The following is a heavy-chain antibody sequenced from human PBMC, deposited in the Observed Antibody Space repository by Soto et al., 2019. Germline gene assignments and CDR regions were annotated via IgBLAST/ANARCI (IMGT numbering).Heavy chain of an antibody. Sequence: QVQLQESGPGLVKPSQTLSLTCTVSGGSLSSGGYYWSWIRQHPGKGLEWIGYIYYSGSTYYNPSLKSRDTISVDTSKNQFSLKLSSVTAADTAVYYCARTTVTRSSKGLYNWFDPWGQGTLVTVSS. D-gene: IGHD4-17*01. CDR3: ARTTVTRSSKGLYNWFDP. V-gene: IGHV4-31*03. J-gene: IGHJ5*02. CDR1: GGSLSSGGYY. CDR2: IYYSGST.